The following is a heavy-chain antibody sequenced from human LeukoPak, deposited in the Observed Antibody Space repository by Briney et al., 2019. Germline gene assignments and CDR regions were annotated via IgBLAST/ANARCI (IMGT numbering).Heavy chain of an antibody. CDR1: GFTVSSNY. V-gene: IGHV3-66*01. J-gene: IGHJ4*02. CDR2: IYSGGST. CDR3: AGSYSSSWLDY. D-gene: IGHD6-13*01. Sequence: GGSLRLSCAASGFTVSSNYMSWVRQAPGKGLEWVSVIYSGGSTFYADSVKGRFTISRDNSKNTLYLQMNSLRGEDTAVYYCAGSYSSSWLDYWGQGALVTVSS.